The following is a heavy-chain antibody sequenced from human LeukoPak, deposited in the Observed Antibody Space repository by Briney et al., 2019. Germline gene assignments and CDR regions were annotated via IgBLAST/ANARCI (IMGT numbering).Heavy chain of an antibody. J-gene: IGHJ6*02. CDR3: AKLSGHVGGSKNLYYYGMDV. CDR2: ISYDGSNK. V-gene: IGHV3-30*18. Sequence: PGGSLRLSCAASGFTFSSYGMHWVRQAPGKGLEWVAVISYDGSNKYYADSVKGRFTISRDNSKNTLYLQMNSLRAEDTAVYYCAKLSGHVGGSKNLYYYGMDVWGQGTTVTVSS. D-gene: IGHD6-13*01. CDR1: GFTFSSYG.